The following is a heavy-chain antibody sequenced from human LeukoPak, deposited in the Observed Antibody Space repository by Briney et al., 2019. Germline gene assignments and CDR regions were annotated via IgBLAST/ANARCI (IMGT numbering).Heavy chain of an antibody. J-gene: IGHJ6*02. D-gene: IGHD2-2*01. CDR1: GGTFSSYA. CDR2: IILIFGRA. Sequence: SVKVSCKASGGTFSSYAISWVRQAPGQGLGWMGGIILIFGRANYAQKFQGRVTITADESTSTAYMELSSLRSEDTAVYYCARVETGYCSSTSCRRPHNKYYYYGMDVWGQGTTVTVSS. V-gene: IGHV1-69*01. CDR3: ARVETGYCSSTSCRRPHNKYYYYGMDV.